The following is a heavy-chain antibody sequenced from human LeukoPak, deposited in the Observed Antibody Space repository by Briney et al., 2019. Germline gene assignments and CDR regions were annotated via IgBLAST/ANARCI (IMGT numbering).Heavy chain of an antibody. Sequence: GGSLRLSCAASGFTVSSNYMSWVRQAPGKGLEWVSVIYSGGSTYYADSVKGRFTISRDNSKNTLYLQMNSLRAEDTAVYYCAREPNDLWSGSPHNGMDVWGQGTTVTVSS. CDR1: GFTVSSNY. CDR2: IYSGGST. CDR3: AREPNDLWSGSPHNGMDV. V-gene: IGHV3-53*01. D-gene: IGHD3-3*01. J-gene: IGHJ6*02.